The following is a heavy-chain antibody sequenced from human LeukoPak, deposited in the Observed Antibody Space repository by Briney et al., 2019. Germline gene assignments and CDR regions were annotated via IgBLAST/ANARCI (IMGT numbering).Heavy chain of an antibody. CDR2: LNPNSGNT. J-gene: IGHJ3*02. CDR1: GYTFTSHD. D-gene: IGHD3-16*01. Sequence: ASVKVSCKASGYTFTSHDNNWVRQATGQGLEWMGWLNPNSGNTGYAQKFQDRVTITRNTSISTAYMELSSLRSEDTAVYYCARRVGYAAFDIWGQGTMVTVSS. CDR3: ARRVGYAAFDI. V-gene: IGHV1-8*03.